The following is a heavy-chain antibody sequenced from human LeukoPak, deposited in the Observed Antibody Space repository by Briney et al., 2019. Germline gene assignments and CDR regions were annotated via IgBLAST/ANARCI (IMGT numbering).Heavy chain of an antibody. CDR3: AKSRDGYSPLDH. Sequence: GGSLRLSCAASGFTLSSYAMHWVRQAPGKGLEWVSLISGDGGSTYYADSVKGRFTISRDNSKNSLYLQMNSLRTEDTALYYCAKSRDGYSPLDHWGQGTLVTVSS. V-gene: IGHV3-43*02. J-gene: IGHJ4*02. D-gene: IGHD5-24*01. CDR2: ISGDGGST. CDR1: GFTLSSYA.